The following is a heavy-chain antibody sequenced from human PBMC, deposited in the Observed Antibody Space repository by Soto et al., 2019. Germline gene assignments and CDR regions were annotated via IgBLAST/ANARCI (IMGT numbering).Heavy chain of an antibody. CDR1: RFTFSSYA. CDR2: ISHDGSDK. V-gene: IGHV3-30-3*01. D-gene: IGHD6-25*01. J-gene: IGHJ6*02. CDR3: AREPVRRLQGPDYSYYGMDV. Sequence: QVQLVESGGGVVQPGRSLRLSCAASRFTFSSYAMHWVRQGPGKGLEWVAAISHDGSDKYYVDSVKGRFTISRDNSKNMLYLRMNSLRVEDTAVYYCAREPVRRLQGPDYSYYGMDVWGQGTTVTVSS.